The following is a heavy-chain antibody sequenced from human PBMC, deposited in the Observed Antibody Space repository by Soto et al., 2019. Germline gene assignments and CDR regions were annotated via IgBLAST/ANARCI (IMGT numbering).Heavy chain of an antibody. J-gene: IGHJ4*02. CDR1: GFTFSSYG. V-gene: IGHV3-30*18. Sequence: GGSLRLSCAASGFTFSSYGMHWVRQAPGKGLEWVAVISYDGSNKYYADSVKGRFTISRDNSKNTLYLQMNSLRAEDTAVYYCAKALSRPRDFWSGYYTPPFDYWGQGTLVTVSS. CDR2: ISYDGSNK. CDR3: AKALSRPRDFWSGYYTPPFDY. D-gene: IGHD3-3*01.